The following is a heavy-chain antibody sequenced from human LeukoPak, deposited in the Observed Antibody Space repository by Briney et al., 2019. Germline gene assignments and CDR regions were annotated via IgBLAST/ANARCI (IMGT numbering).Heavy chain of an antibody. Sequence: GESLRISCRGSGYSFTSYWIGWVRQMPGKGLEWMGIIYPGDSDTGYSTSFQGQVTISADKSISTAYLQWSSLKASDTAMYYCARQRITGTTRYFDHWGQGTLVTVSS. J-gene: IGHJ4*02. CDR3: ARQRITGTTRYFDH. CDR1: GYSFTSYW. CDR2: IYPGDSDT. V-gene: IGHV5-51*01. D-gene: IGHD1-7*01.